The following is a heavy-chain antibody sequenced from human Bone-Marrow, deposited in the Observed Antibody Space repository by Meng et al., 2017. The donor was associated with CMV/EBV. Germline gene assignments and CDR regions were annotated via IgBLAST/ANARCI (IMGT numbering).Heavy chain of an antibody. Sequence: AASGFTFSNAWMSWVRQAPGKGLEWVGRIKSKTDGGTTDYAAPVKGRFTISRDDSKNTLYLQMNSLKTEDTAVYYCTTESQGDYFDYWGQGTLVTVSS. D-gene: IGHD3-16*01. V-gene: IGHV3-15*01. CDR3: TTESQGDYFDY. CDR2: IKSKTDGGTT. CDR1: GFTFSNAW. J-gene: IGHJ4*02.